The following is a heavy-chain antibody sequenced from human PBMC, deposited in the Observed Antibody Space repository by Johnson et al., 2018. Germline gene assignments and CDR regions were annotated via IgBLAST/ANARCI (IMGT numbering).Heavy chain of an antibody. CDR1: GFTVSSNY. J-gene: IGHJ6*03. D-gene: IGHD4-23*01. Sequence: VQLVESGGGVVQPGGSLRLSCAASGFTVSSNYMSWVRQAPGKGLEWVSVIYSCGSTSYADSLKGRFTISRDNAPNSMYLQRNSLRAEDSALYYGARGRQSVGYYYYYMDVWGKGTTVTVSS. CDR2: IYSCGST. CDR3: ARGRQSVGYYYYYMDV. V-gene: IGHV3-66*01.